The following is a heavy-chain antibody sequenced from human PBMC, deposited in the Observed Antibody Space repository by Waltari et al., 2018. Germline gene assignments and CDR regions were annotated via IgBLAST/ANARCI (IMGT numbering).Heavy chain of an antibody. J-gene: IGHJ4*02. CDR2: IYYRGRT. Sequence: QVQLQESGPGLVKPSETLSLTCTVSGGSISSYYWSWIRQPPGKGLEGIGYIYYRGRTTYHPSLKSRVTISVDTSKNQFSLKLSSVTAADTAVYYCARAMIRGYYFDYWGQGTLVTVSS. CDR3: ARAMIRGYYFDY. CDR1: GGSISSYY. D-gene: IGHD3-22*01. V-gene: IGHV4-59*01.